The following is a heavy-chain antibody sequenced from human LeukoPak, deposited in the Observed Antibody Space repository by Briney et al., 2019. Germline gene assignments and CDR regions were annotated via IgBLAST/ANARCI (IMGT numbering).Heavy chain of an antibody. CDR1: GGSTSSYF. CDR2: VYYTGST. Sequence: SETLSLTCTVSGGSTSSYFWSWIRQSPGKGLEWIGYVYYTGSTNYNPSLKSRVTISVDASKNQFSLKLSSVTAADTAVYYCARGQKDTAMVHPFDYWGQGTLVTVSS. CDR3: ARGQKDTAMVHPFDY. J-gene: IGHJ4*02. D-gene: IGHD5-18*01. V-gene: IGHV4-59*01.